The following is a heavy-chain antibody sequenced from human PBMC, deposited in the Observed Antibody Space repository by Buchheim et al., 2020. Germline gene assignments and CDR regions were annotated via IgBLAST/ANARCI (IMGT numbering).Heavy chain of an antibody. CDR2: INYDGSET. V-gene: IGHV3-33*01. CDR1: GFTFSDYG. J-gene: IGHJ4*02. Sequence: QVQLVESGGGVVQPGRSLTLSCAASGFTFSDYGMHWVRQAAGKGLEWVAVINYDGSETHYTDSVKGRFTISRDNSKNTLYVQMNSLTAEDTAMYYCARDPGEQQLVFHFDYWGQGTL. D-gene: IGHD6-13*01. CDR3: ARDPGEQQLVFHFDY.